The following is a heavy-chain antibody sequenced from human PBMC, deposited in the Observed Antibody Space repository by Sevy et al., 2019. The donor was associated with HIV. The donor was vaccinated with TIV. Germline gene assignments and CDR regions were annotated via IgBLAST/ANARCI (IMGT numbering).Heavy chain of an antibody. J-gene: IGHJ5*02. CDR1: GFTFTSSA. CDR2: IVVGSGNT. V-gene: IGHV1-58*01. Sequence: ASVKVSCNASGFTFTSSAVQWGRHARGQRLEWIGWIVVGSGNTNYAKKFQERVTITREMSTSTAYMELSSLRSEDTAVYYCAAEVRSDTEFDPWGQGTLVTVSS. D-gene: IGHD3-3*01. CDR3: AAEVRSDTEFDP.